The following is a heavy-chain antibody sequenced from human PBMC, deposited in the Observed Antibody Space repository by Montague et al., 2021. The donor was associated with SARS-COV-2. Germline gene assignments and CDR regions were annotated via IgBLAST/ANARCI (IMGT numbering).Heavy chain of an antibody. CDR2: INHSGST. CDR3: ARDSIAAAGTDY. V-gene: IGHV4-34*01. J-gene: IGHJ4*02. CDR1: GGSISTYYY. Sequence: SDTLSLTCTVSGGSISTYYYWGWIRQPPGKGLEWIGEINHSGSTXYNPSLKSRVTISVDTSKNQFSLKLSSVTAADTAVYYCARDSIAAAGTDYWGQGTLVTVSS. D-gene: IGHD6-13*01.